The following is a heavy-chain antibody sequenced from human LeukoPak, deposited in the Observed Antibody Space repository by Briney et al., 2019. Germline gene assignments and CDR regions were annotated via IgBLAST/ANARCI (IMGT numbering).Heavy chain of an antibody. Sequence: PSETLSLTCTVSGGSISSYYWSRIRQHPGKGLEWIGYIYYSGSTYYNPSLKSRVTISVDTSKNQFSLKLSSVTAADTAVYYCARVKGVRRGKYYDSSGFFDYWGQGTLVTVSS. CDR3: ARVKGVRRGKYYDSSGFFDY. CDR2: IYYSGST. D-gene: IGHD3-22*01. CDR1: GGSISSYY. J-gene: IGHJ4*02. V-gene: IGHV4-31*03.